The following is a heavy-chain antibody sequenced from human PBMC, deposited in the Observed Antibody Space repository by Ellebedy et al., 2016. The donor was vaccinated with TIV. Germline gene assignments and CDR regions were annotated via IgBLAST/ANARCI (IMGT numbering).Heavy chain of an antibody. Sequence: GGSPRLSXEVFGFTFDSYSMHWVRQAPGKGLQWVSAISSDGGLIFYADSVKGRFSISRVNGKNSLYLHMNSLRPEDTAVYYCATFRRGIAAAGNYYGVDVWGQGTTVTVSS. CDR2: ISSDGGLI. V-gene: IGHV3-21*06. D-gene: IGHD6-13*01. J-gene: IGHJ6*02. CDR3: ATFRRGIAAAGNYYGVDV. CDR1: GFTFDSYS.